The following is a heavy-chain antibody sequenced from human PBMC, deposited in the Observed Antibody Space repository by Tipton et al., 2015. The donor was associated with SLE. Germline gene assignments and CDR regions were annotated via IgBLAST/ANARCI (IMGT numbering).Heavy chain of an antibody. CDR1: GFTFSDYY. Sequence: SLRLSCAASGFTFSDYYMSWIRQAPGKGLEWVSYISSSGSTIYYADSVKGRFTISRDNAKNPLYLQMNSLRAEDTAVYYCARDRRYFDWLLTPLDYWGQGTLVTVSS. V-gene: IGHV3-11*04. D-gene: IGHD3-9*01. CDR2: ISSSGSTI. CDR3: ARDRRYFDWLLTPLDY. J-gene: IGHJ4*02.